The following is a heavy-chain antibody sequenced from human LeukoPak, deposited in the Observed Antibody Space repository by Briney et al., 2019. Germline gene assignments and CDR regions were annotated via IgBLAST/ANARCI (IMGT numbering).Heavy chain of an antibody. CDR1: GFTFSSYS. D-gene: IGHD3-22*01. Sequence: GGSLRLSCAASGFTFSSYSMNWVRQAPGKGLEWVSSISSSSSYIYYADSVKGRFTISRDNAKNSLYLQMNSLRAEDTAVYYCARVEGDSSGYYYNYYYYYMDVWGKGTTVTVPS. CDR3: ARVEGDSSGYYYNYYYYYMDV. J-gene: IGHJ6*03. CDR2: ISSSSSYI. V-gene: IGHV3-21*01.